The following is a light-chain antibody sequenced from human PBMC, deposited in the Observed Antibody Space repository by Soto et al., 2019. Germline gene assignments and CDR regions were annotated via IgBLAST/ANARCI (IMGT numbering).Light chain of an antibody. CDR3: AAWDDSLSGYV. Sequence: QSVLTQPPSASGTPGQRVTISCSGSNSNIRSNTVNWYQQLPGTAPKLLIYSNSQRPSGVTDRFSGSKSGTSASLAISGLQSEDEADYYCAAWDDSLSGYVFGTGTKLTVL. CDR1: NSNIRSNT. J-gene: IGLJ1*01. CDR2: SNS. V-gene: IGLV1-44*01.